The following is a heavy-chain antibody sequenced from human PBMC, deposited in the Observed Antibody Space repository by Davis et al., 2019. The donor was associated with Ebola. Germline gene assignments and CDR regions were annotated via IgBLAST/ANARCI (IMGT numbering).Heavy chain of an antibody. Sequence: PSETLSLTCTVSGGSISSGGYYWSWIRQHPGKGLEWIGYIYYSGSTYYNPSLKSRVTISVDTSKNQFSLKLSSVTAADTAVYYCARDRALNKGIYYYYYMDVWGKGTTVTVSS. CDR2: IYYSGST. J-gene: IGHJ6*03. V-gene: IGHV4-31*03. CDR1: GGSISSGGYY. CDR3: ARDRALNKGIYYYYYMDV. D-gene: IGHD1/OR15-1a*01.